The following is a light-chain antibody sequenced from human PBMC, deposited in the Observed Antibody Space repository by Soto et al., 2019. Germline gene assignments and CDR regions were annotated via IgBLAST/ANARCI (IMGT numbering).Light chain of an antibody. J-gene: IGLJ1*01. CDR3: SSGAGSNLCV. V-gene: IGLV2-8*01. CDR2: EVT. Sequence: QSVLTQPPSASGSPGQSVTISCTGTSSDIGGYNYVSWFQQHPGKAPKLIIYEVTKRPSGVPDRFSGSKSGNTASLTVSGLNSEDEADYYCSSGAGSNLCVCGTGTKVNV. CDR1: SSDIGGYNY.